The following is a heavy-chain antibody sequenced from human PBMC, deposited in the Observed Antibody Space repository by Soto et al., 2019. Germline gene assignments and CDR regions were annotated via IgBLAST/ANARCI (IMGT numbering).Heavy chain of an antibody. J-gene: IGHJ4*02. Sequence: QVQLQESGPGLVKPSGTLSLTCAVSGGSFTRNNWWTWVRQPPGQGLEWIGAIYRTGSTNYNPSLKSRVTISLDKSENQFSLKVTSLTAADTAVYYCASRDPGTSVDYWGQGTLVTVSS. V-gene: IGHV4-4*02. CDR2: IYRTGST. D-gene: IGHD1-7*01. CDR3: ASRDPGTSVDY. CDR1: GGSFTRNNW.